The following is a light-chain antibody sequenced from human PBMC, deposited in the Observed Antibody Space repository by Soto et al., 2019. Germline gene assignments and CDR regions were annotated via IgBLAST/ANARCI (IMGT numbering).Light chain of an antibody. Sequence: EVVMTQSPATLSVSPGERATLSCTASQSVINNLAWYQQKRGQAPRLLIYGASTRATGIPARFRGSGFGTEFTLTISSLQSEDFAVYYCHQYNNWPPATFGGGTKVEIK. CDR2: GAS. J-gene: IGKJ4*01. CDR1: QSVINN. CDR3: HQYNNWPPAT. V-gene: IGKV3-15*01.